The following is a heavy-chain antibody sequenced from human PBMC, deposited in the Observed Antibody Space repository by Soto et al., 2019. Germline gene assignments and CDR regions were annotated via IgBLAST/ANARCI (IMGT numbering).Heavy chain of an antibody. CDR2: IKSKTDGGTT. CDR3: TTGGYYDSSGYYSWPC. CDR1: GFTFSNAW. V-gene: IGHV3-15*01. Sequence: PGGSLRLSCAASGFTFSNAWMSWVRQAPGKGLEWVGRIKSKTDGGTTDYAAPVKGRFTISRDDSKNTLNLQMNSLKTEDTAVYYCTTGGYYDSSGYYSWPCWGQETLVAVSS. J-gene: IGHJ4*02. D-gene: IGHD3-22*01.